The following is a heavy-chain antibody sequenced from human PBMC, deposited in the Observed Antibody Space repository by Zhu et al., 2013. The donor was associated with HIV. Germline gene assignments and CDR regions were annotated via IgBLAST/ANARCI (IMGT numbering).Heavy chain of an antibody. J-gene: IGHJ4*02. CDR2: ILPEFGTT. CDR3: ARGLSLEYSSSVLDF. V-gene: IGHV1-69*15. D-gene: IGHD6-6*01. CDR1: GGTFTTNA. Sequence: QVHLVQSGAEVKKPGSSVKVSCKASGGTFTTNAINWVRQAPGQGLEWMGTILPEFGTTNYAHKFRGRVSITADESSNTAFMELSSLRSEDTAVYYCARGLSLEYSSSVLDFWGQGTLITVSS.